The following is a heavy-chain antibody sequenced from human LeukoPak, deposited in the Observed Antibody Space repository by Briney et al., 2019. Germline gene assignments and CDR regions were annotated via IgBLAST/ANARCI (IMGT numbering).Heavy chain of an antibody. J-gene: IGHJ4*02. V-gene: IGHV4-4*07. D-gene: IGHD3-3*01. CDR1: GGSISSYY. CDR3: ARESRYYDFWSGYPTYYFDY. CDR2: IYTSGST. Sequence: SETLSLTCTVSGGSISSYYWSWIRQPAGKGLEWIGRIYTSGSTNYNPSLKSRVTMSVDTSKNQFSLKLSSVTAADTAVYYCARESRYYDFWSGYPTYYFDYWGQGTLVTVSS.